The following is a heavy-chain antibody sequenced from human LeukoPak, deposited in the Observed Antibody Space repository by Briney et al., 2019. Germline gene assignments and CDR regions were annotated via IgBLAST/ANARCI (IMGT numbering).Heavy chain of an antibody. D-gene: IGHD3-22*01. CDR2: IYHSGST. CDR3: AREWVYYDSSGHYSGWFDP. J-gene: IGHJ5*02. CDR1: GGSISGYY. V-gene: IGHV4-38-2*02. Sequence: PLETLSLTCTVSGGSISGYYWGWIRQPPGKGLEWIGSIYHSGSTYYNPSLKSRVTISVDTSKNQFSLKLSSVTAADTAVYYCAREWVYYDSSGHYSGWFDPWGQGTLVTVSS.